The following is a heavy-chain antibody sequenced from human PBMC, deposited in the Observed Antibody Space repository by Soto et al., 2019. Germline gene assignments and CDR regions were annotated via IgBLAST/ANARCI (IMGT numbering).Heavy chain of an antibody. J-gene: IGHJ4*02. D-gene: IGHD2-21*02. CDR2: INAGNGNT. V-gene: IGHV1-3*01. Sequence: QVQLVQSGAEVKKPGASVKVSCKASGYTFTSYAMHWVRQAPGQRLEWMGWINAGNGNTRYSQKFQGRVTITRDTSAITAYMELTSVISEDTAVYYCAMSMVVVTAANYWGQGTLVTFSS. CDR3: AMSMVVVTAANY. CDR1: GYTFTSYA.